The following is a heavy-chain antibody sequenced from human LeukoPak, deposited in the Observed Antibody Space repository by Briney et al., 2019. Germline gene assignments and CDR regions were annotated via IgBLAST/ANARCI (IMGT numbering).Heavy chain of an antibody. CDR3: ARVGARLGAFDI. D-gene: IGHD6-25*01. CDR1: GFTFSDTW. V-gene: IGHV3-74*01. Sequence: GGSLRLSCAASGFTFSDTWMHWVRQAPGKGLVWVSRINSDGSTTSYADSVKGRFTISRDNAKNTLYLQMNSLRAEDTAVYYCARVGARLGAFDIWGQGTMVTVSS. J-gene: IGHJ3*02. CDR2: INSDGSTT.